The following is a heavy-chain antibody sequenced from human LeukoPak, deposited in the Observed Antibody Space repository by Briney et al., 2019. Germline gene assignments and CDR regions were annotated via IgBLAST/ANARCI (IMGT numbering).Heavy chain of an antibody. CDR1: GGSISSYY. CDR3: ARVAQKLERIAVAGTSEWRANWYFDL. CDR2: IYYSGST. D-gene: IGHD6-19*01. Sequence: NPSETLSLTCTVSGGSISSYYWSWLRQPPGKGLEWIGYIYYSGSTKYNPPLKSRVTISVDTSKNHFSLKLSSVTAADTAVYYCARVAQKLERIAVAGTSEWRANWYFDLWGRGTLVTVSS. J-gene: IGHJ2*01. V-gene: IGHV4-59*12.